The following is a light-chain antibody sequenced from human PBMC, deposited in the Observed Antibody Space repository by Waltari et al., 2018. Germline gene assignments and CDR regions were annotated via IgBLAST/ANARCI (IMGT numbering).Light chain of an antibody. CDR3: QESYSFTRT. CDR1: QTISRY. CDR2: AAS. J-gene: IGKJ1*01. V-gene: IGKV1-39*01. Sequence: DIQMTQSPSSLSASVGDRVTITCRASQTISRYLNWYQQKPGKAHNLLISAASSLQSGVPSRFSGSGSGRDFTLIITSLQPEDFATYYCQESYSFTRTFGQGTKVEIK.